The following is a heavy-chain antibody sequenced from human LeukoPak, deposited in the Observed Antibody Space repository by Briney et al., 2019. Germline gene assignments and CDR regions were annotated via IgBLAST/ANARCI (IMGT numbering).Heavy chain of an antibody. CDR2: ISSSGSTI. V-gene: IGHV3-48*03. D-gene: IGHD3-10*01. J-gene: IGHJ6*02. CDR1: GFTFSSYE. Sequence: GGSLRLSCAASGFTFSSYEVNWVRQAPGKGLEWVSYISSSGSTIYYADSVKGRFTISRDNAKNSLYLQMNSLRAEDTAVYYCARARITETRYYYYGMDVWGQGTTVTVSS. CDR3: ARARITETRYYYYGMDV.